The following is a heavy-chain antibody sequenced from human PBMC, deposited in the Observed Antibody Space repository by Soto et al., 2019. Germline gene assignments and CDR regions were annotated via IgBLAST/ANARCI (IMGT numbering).Heavy chain of an antibody. Sequence: DVQLLESGGGLVQPGGSLTLSCAASRFTFSDFAMSWVGQAPGKGLEWVSSIGGGGTDTYYADSVKGRFTISRDNSKNTLYLQMDSLRDEDTAVYYCAKDAVPYNGKWDWFDSWGQGTLVIVSS. CDR1: RFTFSDFA. CDR2: IGGGGTDT. J-gene: IGHJ5*01. CDR3: AKDAVPYNGKWDWFDS. D-gene: IGHD1-20*01. V-gene: IGHV3-23*01.